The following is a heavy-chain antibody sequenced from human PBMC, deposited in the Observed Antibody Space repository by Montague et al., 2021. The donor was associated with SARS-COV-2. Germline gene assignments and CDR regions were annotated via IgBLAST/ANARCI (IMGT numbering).Heavy chain of an antibody. V-gene: IGHV4-34*01. CDR3: ARGRQHFNMIVVVMTGGEYYFDY. J-gene: IGHJ4*02. CDR1: GGSFSDNY. D-gene: IGHD3-22*01. Sequence: SETLSHTCAVYGGSFSDNYWGWIRKPPGKGLEWIGEINHRGTSNYNPSLKSRVSISVDTSKNQFSLYLGSVTAADTAVYYCARGRQHFNMIVVVMTGGEYYFDYWGQGTLVTVSS. CDR2: INHRGTS.